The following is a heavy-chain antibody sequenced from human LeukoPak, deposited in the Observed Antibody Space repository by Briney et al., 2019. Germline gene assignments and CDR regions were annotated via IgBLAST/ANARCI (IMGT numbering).Heavy chain of an antibody. J-gene: IGHJ5*02. D-gene: IGHD6-13*01. CDR2: ISSSSSYI. Sequence: PGGSLRLSCAASGFTFSSYSMNWVRQAPGKGLEWDSSISSSSSYIYYADSVKGRFTISRDNAKNSLYLQMNSLRAEDTAVYYCAREFAAANNWFDPWGQGTLVTVSS. V-gene: IGHV3-21*01. CDR3: AREFAAANNWFDP. CDR1: GFTFSSYS.